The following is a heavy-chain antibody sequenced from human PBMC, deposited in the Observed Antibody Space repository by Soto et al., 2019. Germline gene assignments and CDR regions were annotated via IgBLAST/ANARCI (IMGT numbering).Heavy chain of an antibody. CDR3: AKDLRASDFRSGYFDY. CDR2: ISYDGSNK. CDR1: GFTFSSYG. D-gene: IGHD3-3*01. V-gene: IGHV3-30*18. J-gene: IGHJ4*02. Sequence: GGSLRLSCAASGFTFSSYGMHWVRQAPGKGLEWVAVISYDGSNKYYADSVKGRFTISRDNSKNTLYLQMNSLRTEDTGVYSCAKDLRASDFRSGYFDYWGQGTLVTVSS.